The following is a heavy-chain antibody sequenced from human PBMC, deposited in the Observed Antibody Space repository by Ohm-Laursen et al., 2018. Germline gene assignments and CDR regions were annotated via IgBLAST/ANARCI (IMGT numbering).Heavy chain of an antibody. D-gene: IGHD6-13*01. V-gene: IGHV1-69*13. J-gene: IGHJ4*02. CDR2: IIPIFGTA. Sequence: SVKVSCKASGGTFSSYAISWVRQAPGQGLEWMGGIIPIFGTANYAQKFQGRVTITADESTSTAYMELSSLRSEDTAVYYCASGAQHLVLRYFDYWGQGTLVTVSS. CDR1: GGTFSSYA. CDR3: ASGAQHLVLRYFDY.